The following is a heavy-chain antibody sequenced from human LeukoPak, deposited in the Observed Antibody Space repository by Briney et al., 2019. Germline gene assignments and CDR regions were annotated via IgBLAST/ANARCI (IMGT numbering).Heavy chain of an antibody. CDR1: GYTFTGYY. Sequence: ASVKVSCKASGYTFTGYYMHWVRQAPGQGLEWMGWINPNSGGTNYAQKFQGRITMTRDTSISTAYMELSRLRSDDTAVYYCARANDSRNYYYMDVWGKGTTVTVSS. V-gene: IGHV1-2*02. CDR3: ARANDSRNYYYMDV. J-gene: IGHJ6*03. D-gene: IGHD3-3*01. CDR2: INPNSGGT.